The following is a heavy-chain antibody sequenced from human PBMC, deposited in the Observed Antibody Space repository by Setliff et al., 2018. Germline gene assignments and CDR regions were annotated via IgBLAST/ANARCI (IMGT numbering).Heavy chain of an antibody. Sequence: PGESLKISCKGSGYSFTSYWIGWVRQMPGKGLEWMGIIYPGDSDTRYSPSFQGQVTISADKSISTAYLQWSSLKASDTAMYYCARSRSNFWSGYFNWFDPWGQGILVTVPQ. CDR2: IYPGDSDT. V-gene: IGHV5-51*01. D-gene: IGHD3-3*01. CDR3: ARSRSNFWSGYFNWFDP. CDR1: GYSFTSYW. J-gene: IGHJ5*02.